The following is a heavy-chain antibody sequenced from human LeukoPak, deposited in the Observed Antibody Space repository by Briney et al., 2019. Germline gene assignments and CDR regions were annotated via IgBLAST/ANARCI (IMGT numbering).Heavy chain of an antibody. CDR3: ARSRYYYGSGNFYFDY. V-gene: IGHV4-4*07. J-gene: IGHJ4*02. D-gene: IGHD3-10*01. Sequence: PSETLSLTCTVSGGSISSYYWSWIRQPAGKGLEWIGRIYTSGSTNYNPSLKSRVTMSVDTSKNQFSLKLCSVTAADTAVYYCARSRYYYGSGNFYFDYWGQGTLVTVSS. CDR2: IYTSGST. CDR1: GGSISSYY.